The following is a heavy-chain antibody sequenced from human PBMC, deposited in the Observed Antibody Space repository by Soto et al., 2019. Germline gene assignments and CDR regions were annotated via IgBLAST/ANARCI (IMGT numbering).Heavy chain of an antibody. Sequence: GASVKVSCKASGYTFTSSGISWVRQAPGQGLEWMGWISTDNGNTSYAQHLQGRVSMTTDTSTSTAYMDLRSLRSDDTAVYYCVRPHQYSSGQARNGFDIWGQGTMVTVSS. CDR3: VRPHQYSSGQARNGFDI. CDR2: ISTDNGNT. CDR1: GYTFTSSG. D-gene: IGHD6-19*01. V-gene: IGHV1-18*01. J-gene: IGHJ3*02.